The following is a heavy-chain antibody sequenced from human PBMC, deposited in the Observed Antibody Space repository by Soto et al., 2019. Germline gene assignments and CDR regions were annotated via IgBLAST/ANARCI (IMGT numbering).Heavy chain of an antibody. J-gene: IGHJ4*02. CDR3: ASDPHYCSSTSCSARAS. CDR2: IWYDGSNK. CDR1: GFTFSSYG. V-gene: IGHV3-33*01. D-gene: IGHD2-2*01. Sequence: QVQLVESGGGVVQPGRSLRLSCAASGFTFSSYGMHWVRQAPGKGLEWVAVIWYDGSNKYYADSVKGRFTISRDNSKNTLYRQMNSLRAEDTAVYYCASDPHYCSSTSCSARASWGQGTLVTVSS.